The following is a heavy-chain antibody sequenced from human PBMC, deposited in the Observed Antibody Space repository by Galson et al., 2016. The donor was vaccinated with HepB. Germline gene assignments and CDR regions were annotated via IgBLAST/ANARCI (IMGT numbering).Heavy chain of an antibody. CDR3: PTIRLLCLGTTCYGVGLDY. J-gene: IGHJ4*03. D-gene: IGHD2-2*01. CDR1: GFTFSTYTM. V-gene: IGHV4-4*02. CDR2: IYHSGDT. Sequence: SLRLSCAASGFTFSTYTMNWVRQAPGKGLEWIGEIYHSGDTNYNPSLKSRVTISVDNSKNQFSLSLSSVTAADTAVYYCPTIRLLCLGTTCYGVGLDYWGHGTLVTVSS.